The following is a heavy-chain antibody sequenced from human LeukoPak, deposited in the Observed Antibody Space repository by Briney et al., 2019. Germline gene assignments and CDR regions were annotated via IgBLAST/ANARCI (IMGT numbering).Heavy chain of an antibody. Sequence: SETLSLTCTVSGGSISSGDYYWSRIRQPPGKGLEWIGYIYYSGSTYYNPSLKSRVTISVDTSKNQFSLKLSSVTAADTAVYYCASTPQYYYDSSGYPNWYFDLWGRGTLVTVSS. CDR3: ASTPQYYYDSSGYPNWYFDL. J-gene: IGHJ2*01. V-gene: IGHV4-30-4*01. CDR2: IYYSGST. CDR1: GGSISSGDYY. D-gene: IGHD3-22*01.